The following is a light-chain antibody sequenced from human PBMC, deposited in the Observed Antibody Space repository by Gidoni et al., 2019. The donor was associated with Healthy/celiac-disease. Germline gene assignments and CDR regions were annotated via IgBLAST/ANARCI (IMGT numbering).Light chain of an antibody. CDR3: QQRSNWPFT. J-gene: IGKJ3*01. Sequence: EIVLTQSPATLSLSPGERATLSCRASQSVSSYLAWYQRKPGQAPRLLIYDASSGSGTDFTLTISSLEPEDFAVYYCQQRSNWPFTFGPGTKVDIK. CDR2: DAS. V-gene: IGKV3-11*01. CDR1: QSVSSY.